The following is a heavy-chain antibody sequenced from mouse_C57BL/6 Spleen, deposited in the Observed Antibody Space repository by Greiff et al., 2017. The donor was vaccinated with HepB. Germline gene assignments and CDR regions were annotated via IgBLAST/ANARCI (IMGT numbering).Heavy chain of an antibody. J-gene: IGHJ1*03. CDR2: ISSGSSTI. V-gene: IGHV5-17*01. CDR3: ARNYQEYFDV. CDR1: GFTFSDYG. Sequence: EVKLMESGGGLVKPGGSLKLSCAASGFTFSDYGMHWVRQAPEKGLEWVAYISSGSSTIYYADTVKGRFTISRDNAKNTLFLQMTSLRSEDTAMYYCARNYQEYFDVWGTGTTVTVSS. D-gene: IGHD2-1*01.